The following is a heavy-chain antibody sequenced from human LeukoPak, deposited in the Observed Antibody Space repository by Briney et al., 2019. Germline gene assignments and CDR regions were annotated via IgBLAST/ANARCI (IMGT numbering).Heavy chain of an antibody. J-gene: IGHJ5*02. CDR3: ARDGCSSTSCYPGWFDP. D-gene: IGHD2-2*01. V-gene: IGHV1-69*13. CDR2: IIPIFGTA. CDR1: GGTFSSYA. Sequence: ASVKVSCKASGGTFSSYAISWVRQAPGQGLEWMGGIIPIFGTANYAQKFQGRVTITADESTSTAYMELSSLRSEDTAVYYCARDGCSSTSCYPGWFDPRGQGTLVTVSS.